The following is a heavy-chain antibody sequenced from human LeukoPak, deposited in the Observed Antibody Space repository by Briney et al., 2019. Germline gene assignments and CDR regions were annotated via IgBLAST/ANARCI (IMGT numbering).Heavy chain of an antibody. Sequence: PGGSLRLSCAASGFTVSSNYMSWVRQAPGKGLEWVSVIYSGGSTYYADSVKGRFTISRDNSKDTLYLQMNSLRAEDTAVYYCARDVRLSGSYFTDYWGQGTLVTVPS. D-gene: IGHD3-10*01. CDR2: IYSGGST. CDR3: ARDVRLSGSYFTDY. V-gene: IGHV3-53*01. CDR1: GFTVSSNY. J-gene: IGHJ4*02.